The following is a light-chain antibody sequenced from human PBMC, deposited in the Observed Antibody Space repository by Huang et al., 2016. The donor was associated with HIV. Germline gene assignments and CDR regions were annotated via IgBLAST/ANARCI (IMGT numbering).Light chain of an antibody. Sequence: DIVMTQSPDSLPVSLGERATINCKSSQSVLDSSNKKNYLAWYQQKPGQPPKLLLSWASVRESGVPERYRGSGSGTELTLTINNLQAEDVAVYYGQQYYSTPAFGQGTNVDI. CDR3: QQYYSTPA. J-gene: IGKJ1*01. CDR1: QSVLDSSNKKNY. CDR2: WAS. V-gene: IGKV4-1*01.